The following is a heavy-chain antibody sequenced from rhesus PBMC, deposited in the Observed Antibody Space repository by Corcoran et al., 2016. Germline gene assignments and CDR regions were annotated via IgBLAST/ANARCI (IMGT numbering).Heavy chain of an antibody. V-gene: IGHV3-11*01. CDR3: TRNSNYQDKLRYYFDY. D-gene: IGHD4-23*01. J-gene: IGHJ4*01. CDR2: IYGNTM. CDR1: GFTVSSYW. Sequence: EVQLAESGGGLVQPGGSLRLSCAASGFTVSSYWMSWVRQSPGKGLEWLSDIYGNTMFYGDSVKDRFTVSRDKAENSLYLQMNSLRAEDTAVYYCTRNSNYQDKLRYYFDYWGQGVLVTVSS.